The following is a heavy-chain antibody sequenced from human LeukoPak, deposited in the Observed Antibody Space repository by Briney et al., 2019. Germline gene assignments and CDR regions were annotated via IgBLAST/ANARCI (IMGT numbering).Heavy chain of an antibody. V-gene: IGHV3-23*03. J-gene: IGHJ3*02. Sequence: GGSLRLSCAASGFTFSSFAMNWVRQAPGKGLEWVSGATSASINTYYADSVKGRFTISRDNSKNTLFLQMRSLRAEATATYYCVKDFITVAQNDAFDIWGQGTMVTVSS. CDR2: ATSASINT. D-gene: IGHD6-19*01. CDR3: VKDFITVAQNDAFDI. CDR1: GFTFSSFA.